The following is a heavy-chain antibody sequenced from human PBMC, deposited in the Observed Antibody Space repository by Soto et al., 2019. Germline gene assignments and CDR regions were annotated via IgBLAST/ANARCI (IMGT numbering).Heavy chain of an antibody. Sequence: QVQLVQSGAEVKKPGASVKVSCKASGYTFTSYGISWVRQAPGQGLEWMGWISAYNGNTNDAQKLQGRVTTTTDTSTSTAYMELRSLRSDDTAVYYCARAGEILWFGEDFDYWGQGTLFTVSS. D-gene: IGHD3-10*01. CDR1: GYTFTSYG. J-gene: IGHJ4*02. V-gene: IGHV1-18*04. CDR2: ISAYNGNT. CDR3: ARAGEILWFGEDFDY.